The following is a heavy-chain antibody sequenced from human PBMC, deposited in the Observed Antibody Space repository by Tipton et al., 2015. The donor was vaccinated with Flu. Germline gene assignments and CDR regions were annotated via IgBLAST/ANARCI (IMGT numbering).Heavy chain of an antibody. V-gene: IGHV4-38-2*02. J-gene: IGHJ4*02. Sequence: LRLSCTVSGYSISSGYYWGWIRQPPGKGLEWIGSIYHSGSTYYNPFLKSRVTISVDTSENQFSLKLSSVTAADTAVYYCARDRAPYSSGWYVPPAWGFDYWGQGTLVTVSS. D-gene: IGHD6-19*01. CDR2: IYHSGST. CDR1: GYSISSGYY. CDR3: ARDRAPYSSGWYVPPAWGFDY.